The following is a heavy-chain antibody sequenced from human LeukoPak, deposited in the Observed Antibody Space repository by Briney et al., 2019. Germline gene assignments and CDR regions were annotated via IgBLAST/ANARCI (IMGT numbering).Heavy chain of an antibody. CDR2: IYHSGTT. CDR1: GASISSSNW. Sequence: SETLSLTCTVSGASISSSNWWSWVRQPPGKGLEWIGEIYHSGTTNYNPSLKGRVTISVDKSKNQFSLKLSSVTAADTAVYYCAREYSWYYFDYWGQGTLVTVSS. D-gene: IGHD2-15*01. V-gene: IGHV4-4*02. J-gene: IGHJ4*02. CDR3: AREYSWYYFDY.